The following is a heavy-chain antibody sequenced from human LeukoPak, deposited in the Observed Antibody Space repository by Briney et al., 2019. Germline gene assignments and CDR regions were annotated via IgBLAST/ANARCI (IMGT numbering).Heavy chain of an antibody. CDR1: GFTFSSYG. D-gene: IGHD6-19*01. CDR3: AKDASSGWLIDY. CDR2: ISYDGSNK. Sequence: GGSLRLSCAASGFTFSSYGMHWVRQAPGKGLEWVAVISYDGSNKYYADSVKGRFTISRDNSENTLYLQMNSLRAEDTAVYYCAKDASSGWLIDYWGQGTLVTVSS. J-gene: IGHJ4*02. V-gene: IGHV3-30*18.